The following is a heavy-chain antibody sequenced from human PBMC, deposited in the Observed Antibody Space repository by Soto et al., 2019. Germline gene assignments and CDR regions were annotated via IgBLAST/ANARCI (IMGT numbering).Heavy chain of an antibody. CDR3: VRDEEWLVGNS. V-gene: IGHV3-74*01. D-gene: IGHD6-19*01. J-gene: IGHJ4*02. Sequence: VGSLRLSCAASGFTFSPYWMHWVRQAPGKGLVWVSRINDDGTTTNYADSVKGRFTISRDNAKNTLYLQMNSLRVEDTAVYYCVRDEEWLVGNSWGQGTLVTVSS. CDR1: GFTFSPYW. CDR2: INDDGTTT.